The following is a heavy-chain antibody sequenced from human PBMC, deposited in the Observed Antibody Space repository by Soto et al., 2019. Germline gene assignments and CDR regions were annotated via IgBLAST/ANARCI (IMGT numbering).Heavy chain of an antibody. CDR3: ARSAIATHWFFDL. J-gene: IGHJ2*01. V-gene: IGHV4-39*01. CDR1: GGPISSSSYY. D-gene: IGHD5-18*01. Sequence: ETRSLTCTVSGGPISSSSYYWGWIRQAPGKGLEWLATIYYTGYTYHNPSLKSHVTISVDTSKNQFSLKLTSVTAADTALYYCARSAIATHWFFDLWGRGTLVTVSS. CDR2: IYYTGYT.